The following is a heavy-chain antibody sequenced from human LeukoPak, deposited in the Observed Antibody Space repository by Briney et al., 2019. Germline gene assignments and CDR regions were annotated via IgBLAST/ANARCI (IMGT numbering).Heavy chain of an antibody. J-gene: IGHJ4*02. V-gene: IGHV4-39*01. CDR1: RGSISSSSYY. D-gene: IGHD3-10*01. CDR3: ANILYYVSGRPSH. Sequence: SETLSLTCTVSRGSISSSSYYWGWIRQPPGKGLEWIGSIYYSGSTYYNPSLKSRVTISVDASKNQFSLKLNSVTAADTAVYYWANILYYVSGRPSHWGQGTLVTVSS. CDR2: IYYSGST.